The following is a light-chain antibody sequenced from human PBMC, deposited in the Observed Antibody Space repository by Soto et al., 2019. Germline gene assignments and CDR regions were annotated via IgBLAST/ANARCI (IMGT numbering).Light chain of an antibody. Sequence: AIQMTQSPSSLAASVGDRVTITCRASQGIRNDLGWYQQKPGKAPKLLIYAASSLQSGVPSRFSGSGSGTDFTLTISSLQPEDFATYYCLQDYNYCLTFGGGTKVEIK. V-gene: IGKV1-6*01. CDR2: AAS. CDR1: QGIRND. CDR3: LQDYNYCLT. J-gene: IGKJ4*01.